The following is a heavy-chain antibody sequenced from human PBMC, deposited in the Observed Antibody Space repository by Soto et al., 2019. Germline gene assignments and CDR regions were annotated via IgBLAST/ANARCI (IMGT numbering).Heavy chain of an antibody. V-gene: IGHV3-21*01. D-gene: IGHD6-19*01. CDR2: ISSSSSYI. J-gene: IGHJ6*02. CDR1: GFTFSSYS. CDR3: ARVPSSYYGMDV. Sequence: EVQLVESGGGLVKPGGSLRLSCAASGFTFSSYSMNWVRQAPGKGLEWVSSISSSSSYIYYADSVKGRFTISRDNAKNSLYLEMNSRRAEDTAVYYCARVPSSYYGMDVCGQGTTFTVSS.